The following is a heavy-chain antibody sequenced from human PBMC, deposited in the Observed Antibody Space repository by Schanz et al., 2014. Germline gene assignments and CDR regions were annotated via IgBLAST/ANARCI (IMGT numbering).Heavy chain of an antibody. V-gene: IGHV4-59*11. J-gene: IGHJ4*02. CDR1: GGSISRHY. CDR3: ARDWVVPAAIGEGNWNYDN. D-gene: IGHD2-2*02. Sequence: VQLQQSGPGLVKPSDTLSLTCTVSGGSISRHYWSWIRQPPGKGLEWIGYIHYSGNGNYNPSLKSGVTISLDTSKSQFSLKLGSVAAADTAVYYCARDWVVPAAIGEGNWNYDNWGQGTLVTVSS. CDR2: IHYSGNG.